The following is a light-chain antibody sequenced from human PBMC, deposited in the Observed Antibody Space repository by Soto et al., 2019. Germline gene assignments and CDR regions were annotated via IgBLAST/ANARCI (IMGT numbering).Light chain of an antibody. CDR1: QSVSSNY. V-gene: IGKV3-20*01. Sequence: VFTQSPGTLSLSPGERATLSCRASQSVSSNYLAWYQQKPGQAPRLLIYGASTRASGIPDRFSGSGSGTDFTLTISRLEPEDSAVYYCQQYGSSPTWTFGQGTKVDI. CDR2: GAS. CDR3: QQYGSSPTWT. J-gene: IGKJ1*01.